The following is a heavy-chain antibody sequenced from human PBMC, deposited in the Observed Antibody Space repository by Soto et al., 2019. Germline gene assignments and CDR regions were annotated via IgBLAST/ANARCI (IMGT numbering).Heavy chain of an antibody. CDR1: GYTFTSYY. D-gene: IGHD2-15*01. J-gene: IGHJ5*02. CDR2: INPSGGST. CDR3: ARGVIVVVVAATRYNWFDP. Sequence: ASVKVSCKASGYTFTSYYMHWVRQAPGQGLEWMGIINPSGGSTSHAQKFQGRVTMTRDTSTSTVYMELSSLRSEDTAVYYCARGVIVVVVAATRYNWFDPWGQGTLVTVSS. V-gene: IGHV1-46*01.